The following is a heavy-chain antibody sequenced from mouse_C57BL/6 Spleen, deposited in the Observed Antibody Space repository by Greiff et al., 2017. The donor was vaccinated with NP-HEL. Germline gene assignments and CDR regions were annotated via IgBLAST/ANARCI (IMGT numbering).Heavy chain of an antibody. CDR2: IYPGDADT. CDR3: ARDYSNYDAKDY. J-gene: IGHJ4*01. CDR1: GYAFSSYW. Sequence: VQLQQSGAELVKPGASVKISCKASGYAFSSYWMNWVKQRPGKGLEWTGQIYPGDADTNYNGKFTGKATLTADKASCTAYMQRSSLTSEDSAVYFCARDYSNYDAKDYWGQGTSVTVSS. D-gene: IGHD2-5*01. V-gene: IGHV1-80*01.